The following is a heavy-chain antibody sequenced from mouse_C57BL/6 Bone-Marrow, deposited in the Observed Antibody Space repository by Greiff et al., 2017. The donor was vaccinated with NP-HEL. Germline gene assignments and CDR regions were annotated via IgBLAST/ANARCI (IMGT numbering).Heavy chain of an antibody. CDR2: ISDGGSYT. CDR3: ARDRYYGSSLDY. D-gene: IGHD1-1*01. J-gene: IGHJ4*01. Sequence: DVKLQESGGGLVKPGGSLKLSCAASGFTFSSYAMSWVRQTPEKRLEWVATISDGGSYTYYPDNVKGRFTISRDNAKNNLYLQMSHLKSEDTAMYYCARDRYYGSSLDYWGQGTSVTVSS. CDR1: GFTFSSYA. V-gene: IGHV5-4*01.